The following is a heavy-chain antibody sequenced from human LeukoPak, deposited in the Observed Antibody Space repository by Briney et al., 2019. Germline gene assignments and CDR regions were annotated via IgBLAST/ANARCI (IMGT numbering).Heavy chain of an antibody. D-gene: IGHD3-16*01. V-gene: IGHV3-21*01. CDR3: ARDGGIMYYYMDV. CDR1: GFTFSSYT. J-gene: IGHJ6*03. CDR2: ISRSNIYK. Sequence: GGSLRLSCAASGFTFSSYTMNWVRLAPGKGLEWVSSISRSNIYKYYADSVKGRFTVSRDNARNSLYLHMNSLRAEDAAEYYCARDGGIMYYYMDVWGKGTTVTVSS.